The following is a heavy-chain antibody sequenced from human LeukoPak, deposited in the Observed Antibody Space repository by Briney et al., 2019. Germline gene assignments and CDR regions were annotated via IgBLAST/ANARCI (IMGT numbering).Heavy chain of an antibody. V-gene: IGHV5-51*01. J-gene: IGHJ3*02. CDR3: ATNTMFRGIHAFDI. CDR2: SYPGDSDT. Sequence: GESLKISCKGSGYSFTSYWIGWVRQIPGKGLEWMGISYPGDSDTRYSPSFQGQVTISADKSISTAYLQWSSLKASDSAMYYCATNTMFRGIHAFDIWGQGTMVTVSS. CDR1: GYSFTSYW. D-gene: IGHD3-10*01.